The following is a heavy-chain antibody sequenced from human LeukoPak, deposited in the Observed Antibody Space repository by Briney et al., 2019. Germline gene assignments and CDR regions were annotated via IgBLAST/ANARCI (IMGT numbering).Heavy chain of an antibody. CDR1: GGSISSYY. D-gene: IGHD4-17*01. Sequence: SETLSLTCTVSGGSISSYYWGWIRQPAGKGLGWIGRIYTSGSTNYNPSLKSRVTISVDKSKNQFSLKLTSVTAADTAVYYCARLNGDYDWGNWFDPWGQGTLVTVSS. V-gene: IGHV4-4*07. J-gene: IGHJ5*02. CDR2: IYTSGST. CDR3: ARLNGDYDWGNWFDP.